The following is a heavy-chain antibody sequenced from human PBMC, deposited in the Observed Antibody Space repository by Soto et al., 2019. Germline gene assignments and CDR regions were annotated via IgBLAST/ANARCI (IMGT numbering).Heavy chain of an antibody. Sequence: SETLSLTCTFSGCSISSSSYYWGWIRQPPGKGLEWIGSIYYSGSTYYNPSLKSRVTISVDTSKNQFSLKLSSVTAADTAVYYCARHQDIVVVPAAHPYNWFDPWGQGTLVTVSS. CDR3: ARHQDIVVVPAAHPYNWFDP. V-gene: IGHV4-39*01. CDR1: GCSISSSSYY. D-gene: IGHD2-2*01. CDR2: IYYSGST. J-gene: IGHJ5*02.